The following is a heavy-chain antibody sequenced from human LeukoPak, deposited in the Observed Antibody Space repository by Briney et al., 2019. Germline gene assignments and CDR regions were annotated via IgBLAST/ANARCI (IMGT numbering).Heavy chain of an antibody. Sequence: PSETLSLTCTVSGGSISSYYWSWIRQPPGKGLEWIGYIYYSGSTNYNPSLKSRVTISVDTSKNQFSLKLSSVTAADTAVYYCARVRQQLVPSYWYFDLWGRGTLVTVSS. D-gene: IGHD6-13*01. J-gene: IGHJ2*01. CDR1: GGSISSYY. CDR2: IYYSGST. V-gene: IGHV4-59*01. CDR3: ARVRQQLVPSYWYFDL.